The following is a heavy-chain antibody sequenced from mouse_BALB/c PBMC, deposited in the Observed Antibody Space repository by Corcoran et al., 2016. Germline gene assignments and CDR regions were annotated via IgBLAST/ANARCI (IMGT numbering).Heavy chain of an antibody. V-gene: IGHV1-18*01. D-gene: IGHD1-1*01. CDR2: INPNNGGT. CDR3: ARRDYFGSSPSDY. J-gene: IGHJ2*01. CDR1: GYTFTDYN. Sequence: EVLLQQSGPELVKPGASVKIPCKASGYTFTDYNMDWVKQSHGKSLEWIGDINPNNGGTIYNQKFKGKATLTVDKTYSTAYMELRSLTSEDTAVYYCARRDYFGSSPSDYWGQGTTLTVSS.